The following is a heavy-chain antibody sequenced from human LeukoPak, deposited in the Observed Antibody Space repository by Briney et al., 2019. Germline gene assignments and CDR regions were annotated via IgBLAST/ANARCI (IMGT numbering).Heavy chain of an antibody. CDR2: IKEDGTEK. Sequence: GGSLRLACAGSGFTFSDFWMTWVRQTPGKGLEWVANIKEDGTEKNLVDSVKGRFTISRDNTKNLLFLEMNNLRGDDTAIYYCVRESRPGGAMGLYHNLDYWGQGTLVTVSS. CDR1: GFTFSDFW. CDR3: VRESRPGGAMGLYHNLDY. J-gene: IGHJ4*02. V-gene: IGHV3-7*01. D-gene: IGHD1-1*01.